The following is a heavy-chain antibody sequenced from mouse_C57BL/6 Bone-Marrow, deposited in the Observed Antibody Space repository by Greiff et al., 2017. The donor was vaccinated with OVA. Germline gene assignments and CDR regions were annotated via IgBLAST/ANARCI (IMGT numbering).Heavy chain of an antibody. Sequence: EVKLVESGGGLVKPGGSLKLSCAASGFTFSSYAMSWVRQTPEKRLEWVATISDGGSYTYYPDNVKGRFTISRDNAKNNLYLQMSHLKSEDTAMYYCARGSITTVVGDYWGQGTTLTVSS. J-gene: IGHJ2*01. D-gene: IGHD1-1*01. CDR3: ARGSITTVVGDY. CDR1: GFTFSSYA. V-gene: IGHV5-4*03. CDR2: ISDGGSYT.